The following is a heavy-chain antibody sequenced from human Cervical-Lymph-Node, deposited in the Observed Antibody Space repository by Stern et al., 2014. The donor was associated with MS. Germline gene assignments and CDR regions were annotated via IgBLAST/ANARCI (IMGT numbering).Heavy chain of an antibody. Sequence: QMQLVQSGSEVKKPGASGKVSCKASGDTFASYPIHWLRQAPGQGFVWMGIVNPTDGRTTYAQTFKGRVTLTRDTSTRTVYMELSSLRTEDTAMYFCANPLPYANWGQGTRVTVSS. CDR1: GDTFASYP. D-gene: IGHD4-17*01. CDR2: VNPTDGRT. J-gene: IGHJ1*01. V-gene: IGHV1-46*03. CDR3: ANPLPYAN.